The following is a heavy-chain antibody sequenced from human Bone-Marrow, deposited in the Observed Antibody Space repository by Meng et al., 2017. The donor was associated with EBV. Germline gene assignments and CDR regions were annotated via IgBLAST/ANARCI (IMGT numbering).Heavy chain of an antibody. CDR3: AISRIVGATGSWFDP. Sequence: QGQVVKSGREGKKPGASVKVSCKASGYTFTSYYMHWVRQAPGQGLEWMGIINPSGGSTSYAQKFQGRVTMTRDTSTSTVYMELSSLRSEDTAVYYCAISRIVGATGSWFDPWGQGTLVTVSS. CDR2: INPSGGST. CDR1: GYTFTSYY. D-gene: IGHD1-26*01. J-gene: IGHJ5*02. V-gene: IGHV1-46*01.